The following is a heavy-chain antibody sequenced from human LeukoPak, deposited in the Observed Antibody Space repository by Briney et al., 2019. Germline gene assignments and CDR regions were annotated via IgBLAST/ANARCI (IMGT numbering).Heavy chain of an antibody. CDR1: GGSISSGDYY. Sequence: PSETLSLTCTVSGGSISSGDYYWSWIRQPPGKGPEWIGYIYYSGSTYYNPSLKSRVTISVDTSKNRFSLKLSSVTAADTAVYYCASRHLFYDSSGYYTLPDYWGQGTLVTVSS. CDR3: ASRHLFYDSSGYYTLPDY. D-gene: IGHD3-22*01. CDR2: IYYSGST. V-gene: IGHV4-30-4*01. J-gene: IGHJ4*02.